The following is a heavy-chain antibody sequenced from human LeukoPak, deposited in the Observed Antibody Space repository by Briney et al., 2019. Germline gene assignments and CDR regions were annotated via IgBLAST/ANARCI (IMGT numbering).Heavy chain of an antibody. V-gene: IGHV4-59*02. CDR3: ARDHGSSSGWYDY. CDR1: GASVSSYY. D-gene: IGHD6-19*01. Sequence: PSETLSLTCTVSGASVSSYYWSWFRQPPGKGLEWIRYIYYSGSTNYNPSLKSRVTISVDTSKNQFSLKLSSVTAADTAVYYCARDHGSSSGWYDYWGQGTLVTVSS. J-gene: IGHJ4*02. CDR2: IYYSGST.